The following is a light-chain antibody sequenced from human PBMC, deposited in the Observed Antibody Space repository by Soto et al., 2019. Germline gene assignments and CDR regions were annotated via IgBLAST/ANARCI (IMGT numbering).Light chain of an antibody. CDR2: RTS. Sequence: EIVLTQSPATLSSSPGDRATLSCRASQSISSNLAWYQQKPGQAPRLLMFRTSSRATGFPARFSGSGSGTEFNLTISSLQSEDFGVYYCQQYNNWPRATFGGGTKVDI. V-gene: IGKV3-15*01. J-gene: IGKJ4*01. CDR1: QSISSN. CDR3: QQYNNWPRAT.